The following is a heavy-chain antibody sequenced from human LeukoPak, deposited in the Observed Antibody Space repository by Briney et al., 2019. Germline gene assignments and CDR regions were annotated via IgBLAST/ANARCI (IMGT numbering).Heavy chain of an antibody. Sequence: PSGTLSLTCAVYGGSFSGYYWSWIRQPPGKGLEWIGEINHSGSTNYNPSLKSRVTISVDTSKNQFSLKLSSVTAADTAVYYCAXXXXXXXXXYWNSQFWFDPWGQGTLVTVSS. CDR2: INHSGST. CDR1: GGSFSGYY. J-gene: IGHJ5*02. D-gene: IGHD2/OR15-2a*01. CDR3: AXXXXXXXXXYWNSQFWFDP. V-gene: IGHV4-34*01.